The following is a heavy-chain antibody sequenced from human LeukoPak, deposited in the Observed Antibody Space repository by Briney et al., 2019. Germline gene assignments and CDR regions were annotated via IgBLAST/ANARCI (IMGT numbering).Heavy chain of an antibody. J-gene: IGHJ4*02. Sequence: VASVKVSCKASGYTFTSYAMHWVRQAPGQRLEWMGWINAGNGNTKYSQKFQGRVTITRDTSASTAYMELSSLRSEDTAVYYCARDLFAEVTTTEFDYWGQGTLVTVSS. D-gene: IGHD4-17*01. CDR1: GYTFTSYA. CDR3: ARDLFAEVTTTEFDY. V-gene: IGHV1-3*01. CDR2: INAGNGNT.